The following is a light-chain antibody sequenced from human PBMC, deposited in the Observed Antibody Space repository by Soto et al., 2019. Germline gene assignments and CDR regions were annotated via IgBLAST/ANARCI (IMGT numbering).Light chain of an antibody. Sequence: EIVLTQSPGTLSLSPGERAALSCRASQRISNSYLAWYQQKPGQAPRLLLIYGASTRATGIPAVFSGSGSGSEFTLTISSLQSEDFAVYYCQQYNNWPLTFGQGTKVDIK. J-gene: IGKJ1*01. CDR1: QRISNSY. CDR3: QQYNNWPLT. CDR2: GAS. V-gene: IGKV3-15*01.